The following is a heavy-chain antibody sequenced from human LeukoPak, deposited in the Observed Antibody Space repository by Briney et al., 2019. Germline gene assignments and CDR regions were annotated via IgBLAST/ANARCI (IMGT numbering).Heavy chain of an antibody. Sequence: SETLSLTCAVYGGSFSGYYWSWIRQPPGKGLEWIGEINHSGSTNYNPSLKSRVTMSVDTSKNQFSLKLSSVTAADTAVYYCARVSRRGITLSSMVRGVPAPNYYYYYYMDVWGKGTTVTISS. CDR3: ARVSRRGITLSSMVRGVPAPNYYYYYYMDV. D-gene: IGHD3-10*01. CDR1: GGSFSGYY. CDR2: INHSGST. V-gene: IGHV4-34*01. J-gene: IGHJ6*03.